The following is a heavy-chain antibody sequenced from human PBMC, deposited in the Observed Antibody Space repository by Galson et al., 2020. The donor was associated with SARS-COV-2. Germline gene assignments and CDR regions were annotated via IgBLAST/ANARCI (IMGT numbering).Heavy chain of an antibody. CDR1: GFTFSSYG. J-gene: IGHJ4*02. V-gene: IGHV3-30*18. Sequence: SCAASGFTFSSYGMHWVRQAPGKGLEWVAVISYDGSNKYYADSVKGRFTISRDNSKNTLYLQMNSLRAEDTAVYYCAKHSSGSYYSPFDYWGQGTLVTVSS. CDR3: AKHSSGSYYSPFDY. D-gene: IGHD3-10*01. CDR2: ISYDGSNK.